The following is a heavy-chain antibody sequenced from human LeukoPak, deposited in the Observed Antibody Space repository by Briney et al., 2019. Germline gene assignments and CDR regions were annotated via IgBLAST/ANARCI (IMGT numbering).Heavy chain of an antibody. CDR2: INHSGST. CDR3: ARKTYYDILTGYIHENWFDP. D-gene: IGHD3-9*01. CDR1: GGSFSGYY. Sequence: SETLSLTCAVYGGSFSGYYWSWIRQPPGKGLEWIGEINHSGSTNYNPSLKSRVTISVDTSKNQFSLKLSSVTAADTAVYYCARKTYYDILTGYIHENWFDPWGQGTLVTVSS. J-gene: IGHJ5*02. V-gene: IGHV4-34*01.